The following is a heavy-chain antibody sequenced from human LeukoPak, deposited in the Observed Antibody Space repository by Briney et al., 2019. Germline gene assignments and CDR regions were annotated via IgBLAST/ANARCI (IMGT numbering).Heavy chain of an antibody. CDR3: ARDRSNIAASDGWFDP. V-gene: IGHV3-48*03. Sequence: GGSLRLSCAASGFTFSSYEMNWVRQAPGKGLEWVSYISSSGSTIYYADSVKGRFTISRDNAKNSLYLQMNSLRAEDTAVYYCARDRSNIAASDGWFDPWGQGTLVTVSS. CDR2: ISSSGSTI. CDR1: GFTFSSYE. D-gene: IGHD6-13*01. J-gene: IGHJ5*02.